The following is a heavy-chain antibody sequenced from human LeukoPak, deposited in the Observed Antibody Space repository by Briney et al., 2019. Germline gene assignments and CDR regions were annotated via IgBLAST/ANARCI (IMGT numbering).Heavy chain of an antibody. Sequence: SETLSLTCAVSGYSISSGYYWGWIRQPPGKGLERIGSIYHSGSTYYNPSLKSRVTISVDTSKNQFSLKLSSVTAADTAVYYCARKEWGGDFDYWGQGTLVTVSS. J-gene: IGHJ4*02. CDR3: ARKEWGGDFDY. CDR1: GYSISSGYY. V-gene: IGHV4-38-2*01. D-gene: IGHD3-16*01. CDR2: IYHSGST.